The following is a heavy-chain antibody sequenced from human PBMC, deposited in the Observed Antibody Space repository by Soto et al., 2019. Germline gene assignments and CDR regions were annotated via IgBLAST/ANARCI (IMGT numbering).Heavy chain of an antibody. CDR3: ARHGLEDDFPDV. CDR1: GGSSSSYY. V-gene: IGHV4-59*08. D-gene: IGHD3-3*01. Sequence: LETLPLTWTVSGGSSSSYYWIWIRQPPGKGLEWIGYIYYSGSTNYNPSLKSRVTISVDTSKNQFSLKLSPVTAADTAVYYCARHGLEDDFPDVWGKGTTVTVSS. J-gene: IGHJ6*04. CDR2: IYYSGST.